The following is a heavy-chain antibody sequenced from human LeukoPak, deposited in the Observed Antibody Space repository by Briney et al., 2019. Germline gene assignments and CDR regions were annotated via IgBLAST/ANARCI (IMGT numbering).Heavy chain of an antibody. CDR3: ARVGYSSYYYYYYMDV. D-gene: IGHD6-13*01. CDR2: IYYSGST. CDR1: GGSISSYY. Sequence: PSETLSLTCTVSGGSISSYYWSWIRQPPGKGLEWIGYIYYSGSTNYNPSLKSRVTISVDTSKNQFSLKLSSVTAADTAVYYCARVGYSSYYYYYYMDVWGKGPRSPSP. J-gene: IGHJ6*03. V-gene: IGHV4-59*01.